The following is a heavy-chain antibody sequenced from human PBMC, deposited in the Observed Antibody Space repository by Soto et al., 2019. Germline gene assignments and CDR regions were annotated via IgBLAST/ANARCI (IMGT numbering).Heavy chain of an antibody. V-gene: IGHV1-18*01. CDR1: GYTFTLFG. D-gene: IGHD2-2*02. CDR2: ISPYNGDT. J-gene: IGHJ4*02. CDR3: ARGGQYRYFYY. Sequence: QVQLVQSGAEVKKPGASVKVSCTTSGYTFTLFGITWVRQAPGQGLEWMGWISPYNGDTKYAEKLEGRVTLTTDTSTDTAYMELTSLTSVNTVEYYCARGGQYRYFYYWGQGTLVTVSS.